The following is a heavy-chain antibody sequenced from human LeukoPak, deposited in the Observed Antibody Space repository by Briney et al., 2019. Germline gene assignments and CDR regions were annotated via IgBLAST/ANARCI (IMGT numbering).Heavy chain of an antibody. V-gene: IGHV3-7*04. D-gene: IGHD5-18*01. CDR1: GFTFSSYW. CDR2: IKQDGSEK. J-gene: IGHJ6*02. CDR3: ARDNVDTAIPGVDV. Sequence: GGSLRLSCAASGFTFSSYWMSWVRQAPGKGLEWVANIKQDGSEKYYVDSVKGRFTISRDNAKNSLYLQMNSLRAEDTAVYYCARDNVDTAIPGVDVWGQGTTVTVSS.